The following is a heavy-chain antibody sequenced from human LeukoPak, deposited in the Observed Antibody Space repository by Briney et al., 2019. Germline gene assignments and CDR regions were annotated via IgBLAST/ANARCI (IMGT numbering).Heavy chain of an antibody. Sequence: PGGSLRLSCAASGFTFSNYWMTWVRQAPRKGLEWVANIKQDGSETYYVYSVKGRFTISRDNAKNSLFLQMNSLRADETAVYYCARETFAATARGGDHWGQGTLVTVSS. D-gene: IGHD6-13*01. CDR3: ARETFAATARGGDH. V-gene: IGHV3-7*01. CDR1: GFTFSNYW. CDR2: IKQDGSET. J-gene: IGHJ4*02.